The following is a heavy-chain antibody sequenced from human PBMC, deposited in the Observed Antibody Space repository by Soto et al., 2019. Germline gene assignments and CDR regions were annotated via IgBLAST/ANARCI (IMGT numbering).Heavy chain of an antibody. CDR2: IIPIFGTA. Sequence: SVKVSCKASGGTFSSYAISWVRQAPGQGLEWMGGIIPIFGTANYAQKFQGRVTITADESTSTAYMELSSLRSEDTAVYYCATSQGRILYGSGSRRPWISPFDYWGQGTLVTVSS. J-gene: IGHJ4*02. D-gene: IGHD3-10*01. CDR1: GGTFSSYA. CDR3: ATSQGRILYGSGSRRPWISPFDY. V-gene: IGHV1-69*13.